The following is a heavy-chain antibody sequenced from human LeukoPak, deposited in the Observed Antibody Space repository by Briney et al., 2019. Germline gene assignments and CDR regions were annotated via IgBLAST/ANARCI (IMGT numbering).Heavy chain of an antibody. CDR3: ARGGEGLLGYLDWYYFDY. V-gene: IGHV4-59*08. CDR2: IYYSGST. Sequence: PSETLSLTCTVSGGSISSYYWSWIRQPPGKGLEWIGYIYYSGSTNYNPSLKSRVTISVDTSKNQFSLKLSSVTAADTAAYYCARGGEGLLGYLDWYYFDYWGQGTLVTVSS. J-gene: IGHJ4*02. CDR1: GGSISSYY. D-gene: IGHD3-9*01.